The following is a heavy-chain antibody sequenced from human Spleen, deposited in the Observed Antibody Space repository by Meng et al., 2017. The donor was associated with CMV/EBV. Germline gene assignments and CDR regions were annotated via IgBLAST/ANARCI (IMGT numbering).Heavy chain of an antibody. CDR1: GGSISSSSYY. CDR3: ARGGGVPAAYFDY. Sequence: GSLRLSCTVSGGSISSSSYYWGWIRQPPGKGLEWIGNIYYSGSTYYNVSLKSRVTISVDTSKNQFSLKLSSVTAADTAVYYCARGGGVPAAYFDYWGRGTLVTVSS. V-gene: IGHV4-39*07. D-gene: IGHD2-2*01. J-gene: IGHJ4*02. CDR2: IYYSGST.